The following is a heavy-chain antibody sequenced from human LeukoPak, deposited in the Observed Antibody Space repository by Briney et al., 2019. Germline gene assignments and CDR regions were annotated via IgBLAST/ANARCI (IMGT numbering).Heavy chain of an antibody. CDR1: GFTFSSYA. D-gene: IGHD1-26*01. CDR2: ISGSGGST. V-gene: IGHV3-23*01. J-gene: IGHJ4*02. Sequence: GGSLRLSCAASGFTFSSYAISWVRQAPGEGLEWVSAISGSGGSTYYADSVKGRFTISRDNSKNTLYLQMNRLRAEDTAVYYCAKDSLVGATPFIFDYWGQGTLVTVSS. CDR3: AKDSLVGATPFIFDY.